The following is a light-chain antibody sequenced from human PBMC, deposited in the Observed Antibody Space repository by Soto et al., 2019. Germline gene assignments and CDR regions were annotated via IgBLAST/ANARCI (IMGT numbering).Light chain of an antibody. V-gene: IGLV2-14*01. J-gene: IGLJ2*01. Sequence: QPVLTQPASVSGSPGQSITISCTGTSSDVGGYNYVSWYQHHPGEAPKLMIYEVSNRPSGVSNRFSGSKSGNTASLTISGLQAEDEADYYCISHSDRTTYVVLGGGTKLTVL. CDR3: ISHSDRTTYVV. CDR2: EVS. CDR1: SSDVGGYNY.